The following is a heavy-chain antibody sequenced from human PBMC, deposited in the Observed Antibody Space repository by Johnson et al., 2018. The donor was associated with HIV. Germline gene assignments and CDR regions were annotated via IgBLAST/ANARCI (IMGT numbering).Heavy chain of an antibody. D-gene: IGHD1-26*01. Sequence: EVQLVESGGGLIQPGGSLRLSCAASGFTVSSNYMSWVRQAPGKGLEWVSVIYSGGSTYYADSVKGRFTISRDNSKNTLYLQMNSLRAEDTAVYYCAVKVGATGYDAFDIWGQGTMVTVSS. CDR3: AVKVGATGYDAFDI. CDR1: GFTVSSNY. J-gene: IGHJ3*02. CDR2: IYSGGST. V-gene: IGHV3-53*01.